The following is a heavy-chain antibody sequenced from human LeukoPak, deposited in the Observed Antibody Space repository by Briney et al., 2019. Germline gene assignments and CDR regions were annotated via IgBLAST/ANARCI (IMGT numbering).Heavy chain of an antibody. Sequence: ASVKVSCKASGFTFTGYYMHWVRQAPGQGLEWMGWINPKSGGTNYAQKFQGRVTMTRDTSISTAYMELRSLRSDDTAVYYCARAVDTAMAGYYYYMDVWGKGTTVTVSS. D-gene: IGHD5-18*01. J-gene: IGHJ6*03. CDR2: INPKSGGT. CDR1: GFTFTGYY. V-gene: IGHV1-2*02. CDR3: ARAVDTAMAGYYYYMDV.